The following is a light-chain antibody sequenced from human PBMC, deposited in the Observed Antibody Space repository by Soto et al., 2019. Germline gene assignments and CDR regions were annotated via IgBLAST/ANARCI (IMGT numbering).Light chain of an antibody. CDR1: QSISDT. J-gene: IGKJ1*01. CDR2: GAS. CDR3: QQYNNWPWT. Sequence: EIVLTQSPGTLSLSPGGRATLSCRASQSISDTLAWYQQKPGQAPRLLIHGASTRATGFPARFSGSGSGTEFTLTISTLQSEDFAVYYCQQYNNWPWTFGQGTKVDIK. V-gene: IGKV3-15*01.